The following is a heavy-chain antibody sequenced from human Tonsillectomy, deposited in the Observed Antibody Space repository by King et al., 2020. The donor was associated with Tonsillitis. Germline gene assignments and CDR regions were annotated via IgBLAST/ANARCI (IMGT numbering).Heavy chain of an antibody. CDR2: IYSGGST. V-gene: IGHV3-66*01. CDR3: AIDPRSIAAAGTRWFDP. Sequence: QLVESGGGLVQPGGSLRLSCAASGFTVSSNYMSWVRQAPGKGLEWVSVIYSGGSTYYADSVKGRFTISRDNSKNTLYLQMNSLRAEDTAVYYCAIDPRSIAAAGTRWFDPWGQGTLVTVSS. CDR1: GFTVSSNY. D-gene: IGHD6-13*01. J-gene: IGHJ5*02.